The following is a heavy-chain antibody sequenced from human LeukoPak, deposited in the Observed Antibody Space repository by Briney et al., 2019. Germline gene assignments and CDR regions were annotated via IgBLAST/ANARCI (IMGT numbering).Heavy chain of an antibody. D-gene: IGHD6-13*01. CDR1: GFTFSSYW. V-gene: IGHV3-7*01. J-gene: IGHJ4*02. Sequence: GGSLRLSCAASGFTFSSYWMSWVRQAPGKGLEWVANIKQDGSEKYYVDSVKGRFTISRDNSKNTLYLQMNSLRAEDTAVYYCAKESDSSSWVTIDYWGQGTLVTVSS. CDR3: AKESDSSSWVTIDY. CDR2: IKQDGSEK.